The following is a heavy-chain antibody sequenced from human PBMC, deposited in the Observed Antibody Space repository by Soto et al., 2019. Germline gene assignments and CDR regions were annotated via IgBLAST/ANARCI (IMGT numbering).Heavy chain of an antibody. CDR2: ISGSGGST. V-gene: IGHV3-23*01. CDR3: AKDLEIKYYYDSRLGAPDAFDI. D-gene: IGHD3-22*01. J-gene: IGHJ3*02. Sequence: GGSLRLSCAASGFTFSSYAMSWVRQAPGKELEWVSAISGSGGSTYYADSVKGRFTISRDNSKNTPYLQMNSLRAEDTAVYYCAKDLEIKYYYDSRLGAPDAFDIWGQGTMVTVSS. CDR1: GFTFSSYA.